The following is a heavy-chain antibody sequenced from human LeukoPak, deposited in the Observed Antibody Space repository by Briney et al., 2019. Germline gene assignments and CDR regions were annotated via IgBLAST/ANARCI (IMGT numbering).Heavy chain of an antibody. V-gene: IGHV4-4*07. CDR3: ARGLQPTGTTGNWFDP. Sequence: SETLSLTCTVSGGSISSYYWSWIRQPAGKGLEWIGLIYTSGSTNYNPSLKSRVTMSVDTSKNQFSLKLSSVTAADTAVYYCARGLQPTGTTGNWFDPWGQGSLVIVSS. CDR1: GGSISSYY. CDR2: IYTSGST. J-gene: IGHJ5*02. D-gene: IGHD1-1*01.